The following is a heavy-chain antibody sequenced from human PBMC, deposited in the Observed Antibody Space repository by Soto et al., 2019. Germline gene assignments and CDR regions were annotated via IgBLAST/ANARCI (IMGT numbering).Heavy chain of an antibody. CDR1: GGTFSSYA. CDR2: IIPIFGTA. Sequence: SVKVSCKASGGTFSSYAISWVRQAPGQGLEWMGGIIPIFGTANYAQKFQGRVTITADESTSTAYMELSSLRSEDTAVYYCASHVMVYAIPSHGMDVWGQGTTVTVSS. J-gene: IGHJ6*02. D-gene: IGHD2-8*01. CDR3: ASHVMVYAIPSHGMDV. V-gene: IGHV1-69*13.